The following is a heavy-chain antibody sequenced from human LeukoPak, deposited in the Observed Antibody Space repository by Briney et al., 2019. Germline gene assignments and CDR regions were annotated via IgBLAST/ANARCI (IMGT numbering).Heavy chain of an antibody. CDR2: ISSSSSYI. Sequence: GGFLRLSCAASGFTFSSYSMNWVRQAPGKGLEWVSSISSSSSYIYYADSVKSRFTISRDNAKNSLYLQMNSLRAEDTAVYYCASSSGRATYYYGSGSYYRGDYWGQGTLVTVSS. CDR1: GFTFSSYS. D-gene: IGHD3-10*01. CDR3: ASSSGRATYYYGSGSYYRGDY. V-gene: IGHV3-21*01. J-gene: IGHJ4*02.